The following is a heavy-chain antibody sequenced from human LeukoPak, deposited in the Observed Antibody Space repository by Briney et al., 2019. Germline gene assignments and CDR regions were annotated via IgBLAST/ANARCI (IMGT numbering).Heavy chain of an antibody. J-gene: IGHJ4*02. CDR3: AKGKGASSWYYFDF. V-gene: IGHV3-23*01. Sequence: AGGSLRLSCAASGFTFSSYAMSWVRQAPGKGLDWVSTIRGSGDNTYYADSVKGRFTISRDNSKNTLFLQMNSLRAEDTAVYYCAKGKGASSWYYFDFWGQGTLVTVSS. CDR2: IRGSGDNT. D-gene: IGHD6-13*01. CDR1: GFTFSSYA.